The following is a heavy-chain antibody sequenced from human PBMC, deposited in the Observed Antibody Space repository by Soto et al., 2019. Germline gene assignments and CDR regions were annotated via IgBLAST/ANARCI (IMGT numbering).Heavy chain of an antibody. CDR1: GGTFSSYA. CDR2: IIPIFGTA. V-gene: IGHV1-69*01. CDR3: ARESYDSSGYYAFDI. Sequence: QVQLVQSGAEVKKPGSSVKVSCKASGGTFSSYAISWVRQAPGPGLVWMGGIIPIFGTANYVQKFQGRVTITADESTSTAYMELSSLRSEDTAVYYCARESYDSSGYYAFDIWGQGTMVTVSS. D-gene: IGHD3-22*01. J-gene: IGHJ3*02.